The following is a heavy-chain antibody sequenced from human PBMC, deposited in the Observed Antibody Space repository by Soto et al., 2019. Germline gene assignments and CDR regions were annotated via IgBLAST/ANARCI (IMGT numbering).Heavy chain of an antibody. V-gene: IGHV3-30-3*01. D-gene: IGHD3-3*01. J-gene: IGHJ4*02. CDR3: ARDYDFWSGYVDY. Sequence: GGSLRLSCAACGLTFSSYAMHWVRQAPGKGLEWVAVISYDGSNKYYADSVKGRFTISRDNSKNTLYLQMNSLRAEDTAVYYCARDYDFWSGYVDYWGQGTLVTVSS. CDR1: GLTFSSYA. CDR2: ISYDGSNK.